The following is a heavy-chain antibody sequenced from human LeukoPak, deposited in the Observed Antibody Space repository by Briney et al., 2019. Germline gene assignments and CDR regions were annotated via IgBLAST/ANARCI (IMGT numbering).Heavy chain of an antibody. D-gene: IGHD4-23*01. CDR2: IVVGSGNT. CDR1: GFSLSSSV. Sequence: SVKVSRKASGFSLSSSVMQGVRQARRQRLEWIGWIVVGSGNTNYAQHFQERVTITRDISTSTAYMELSSLRSEDSAVYYCAADGGLTKAPEIGYYYSYMDVWGKGTTVTVSS. J-gene: IGHJ6*03. V-gene: IGHV1-58*02. CDR3: AADGGLTKAPEIGYYYSYMDV.